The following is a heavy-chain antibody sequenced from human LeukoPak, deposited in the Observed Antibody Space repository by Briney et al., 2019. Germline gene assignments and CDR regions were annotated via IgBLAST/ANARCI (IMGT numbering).Heavy chain of an antibody. CDR2: INHSGST. Sequence: SETLSLTCAVYGGSFSGYYWSWIRQPPGKGLEWIGEINHSGSTNYNPSLKSRVTISVDTSQNQFSLKLSSVTAADTAVYYCARRREYYYGSGSYRRGYYYYYMDVWGKGTTVTVSS. D-gene: IGHD3-10*01. J-gene: IGHJ6*03. CDR3: ARRREYYYGSGSYRRGYYYYYMDV. V-gene: IGHV4-34*01. CDR1: GGSFSGYY.